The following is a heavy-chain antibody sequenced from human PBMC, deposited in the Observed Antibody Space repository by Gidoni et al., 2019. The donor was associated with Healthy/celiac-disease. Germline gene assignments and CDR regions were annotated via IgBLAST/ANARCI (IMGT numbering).Heavy chain of an antibody. CDR2: ISSSSSYR. Sequence: EVQLVESGGGLVKPGGSLRLSCAASGFTFSSYSLNWVRQAPGKGLEWVSSISSSSSYRYYADSVKGRFTISRDNAKNSLYLQMNSLRAEDTAVYYCARDRGGQQLDSGIDYWGQGTLVTVSS. CDR3: ARDRGGQQLDSGIDY. CDR1: GFTFSSYS. J-gene: IGHJ4*02. V-gene: IGHV3-21*01. D-gene: IGHD6-13*01.